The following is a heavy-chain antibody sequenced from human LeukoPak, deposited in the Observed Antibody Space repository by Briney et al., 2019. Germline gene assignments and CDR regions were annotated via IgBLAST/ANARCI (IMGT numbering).Heavy chain of an antibody. CDR2: IYYSGST. CDR3: ARVVRVQLERQGWFDP. Sequence: SETLSLTCTVSGGSISSYYWSWIRQPPGKGLEWIGYIYYSGSTNYNPSLKSRVTISVDTSKNQFSLKLSSVTAADTAVYYCARVVRVQLERQGWFDPWGQGTLVIVSS. J-gene: IGHJ5*02. V-gene: IGHV4-59*08. D-gene: IGHD1-1*01. CDR1: GGSISSYY.